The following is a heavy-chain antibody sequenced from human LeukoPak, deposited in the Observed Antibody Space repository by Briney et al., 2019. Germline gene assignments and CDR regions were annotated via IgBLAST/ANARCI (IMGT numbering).Heavy chain of an antibody. Sequence: ASVKVSCKASGYTFTGYYMHWVRQAPGQGLEWMGWINPNSGGTNYAQKFQGRVTMTRDTSISTAYMELNRLRSDDTAVYYCGRETTGTLNFDYWGQGTLVTVSS. V-gene: IGHV1-2*02. CDR3: GRETTGTLNFDY. J-gene: IGHJ4*02. CDR1: GYTFTGYY. CDR2: INPNSGGT. D-gene: IGHD1-14*01.